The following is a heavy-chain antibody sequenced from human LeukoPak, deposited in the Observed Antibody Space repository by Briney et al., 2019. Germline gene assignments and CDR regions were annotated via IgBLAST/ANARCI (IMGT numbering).Heavy chain of an antibody. CDR1: GGSFSGYY. D-gene: IGHD2-2*01. J-gene: IGHJ6*02. V-gene: IGHV4-34*01. CDR3: ARARYCSSTSCFPGYYYYYGMDV. CDR2: INHSGST. Sequence: KSSETLSLTCAVYGGSFSGYYWSWIRQPPGKGLEWIGEINHSGSTNYNPSLKSRVTISVDTSKNQFSLKLSSVTAADTAVYYCARARYCSSTSCFPGYYYYYGMDVWGQGTTVTVSS.